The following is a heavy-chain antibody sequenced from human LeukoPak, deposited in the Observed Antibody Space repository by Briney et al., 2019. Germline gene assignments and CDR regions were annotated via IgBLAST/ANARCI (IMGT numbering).Heavy chain of an antibody. CDR1: GFTFSNYA. V-gene: IGHV3-23*01. J-gene: IGHJ4*02. CDR2: IGGSGGTT. D-gene: IGHD3-9*01. Sequence: PGGSLRLSSAASGFTFSNYAMSWVRQAPGKGLEWVSAIGGSGGTTYYADSVKGRFTISRDNSKNTLYLQMRSLRAEDTAVYYCAKWGDYDVLTGYYDSDYWGQGTLVTVSS. CDR3: AKWGDYDVLTGYYDSDY.